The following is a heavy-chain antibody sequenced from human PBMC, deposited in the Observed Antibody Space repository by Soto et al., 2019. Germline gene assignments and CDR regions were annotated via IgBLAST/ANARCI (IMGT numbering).Heavy chain of an antibody. D-gene: IGHD3-9*01. CDR3: ARDEGGYLLLTGYYKAHHFDY. CDR2: ISPHNFNT. J-gene: IGHJ4*02. V-gene: IGHV1-18*01. CDR1: GYTFTHFY. Sequence: QVHLEQSGAEVKKPGDSVKVSCKASGYTFTHFYITWVRQAPGQGLEWMGAISPHNFNTNFAQKFQGRVTLTTDTSTNTAYMELRGLTSDDTAVYFCARDEGGYLLLTGYYKAHHFDYWGQGVLVTVSS.